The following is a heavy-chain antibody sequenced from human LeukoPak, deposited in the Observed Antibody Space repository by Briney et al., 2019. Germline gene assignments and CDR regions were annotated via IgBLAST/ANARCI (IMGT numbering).Heavy chain of an antibody. D-gene: IGHD3-22*01. CDR2: IKQDGSEK. Sequence: GGSLRLSCAASGFSFSRYWMSWVRQAPGKGLEWVANIKQDGSEKYYVDSVKGRFTISRDNAKNSLYLQMNSLRAEDTALYYCARYQSYDSSGYPVDYWGQGTLVTVSS. J-gene: IGHJ4*02. V-gene: IGHV3-7*03. CDR3: ARYQSYDSSGYPVDY. CDR1: GFSFSRYW.